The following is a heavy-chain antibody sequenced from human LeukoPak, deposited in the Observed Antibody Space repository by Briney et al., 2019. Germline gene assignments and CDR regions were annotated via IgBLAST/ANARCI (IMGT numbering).Heavy chain of an antibody. CDR1: GFTFSSYE. Sequence: PGGSLRLSCAASGFTFSSYEMNWVRQAPGKGLEWVSYISSSGSTIYYADSVKGRFTISRGNAKNSLYLQMNSLRAEDTAVYYDARDQGRFKDCGGDCYAAFYIWGQGTIVTVSA. D-gene: IGHD2-21*02. J-gene: IGHJ3*02. V-gene: IGHV3-48*03. CDR2: ISSSGSTI. CDR3: ARDQGRFKDCGGDCYAAFYI.